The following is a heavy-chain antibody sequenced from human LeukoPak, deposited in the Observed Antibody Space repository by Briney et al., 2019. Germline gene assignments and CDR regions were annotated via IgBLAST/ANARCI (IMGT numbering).Heavy chain of an antibody. CDR3: ARQMITFGGVIVYYFDY. D-gene: IGHD3-16*02. J-gene: IGHJ4*02. CDR2: IYYSGST. V-gene: IGHV4-39*01. CDR1: GGSISSSSYY. Sequence: PSETLSLTCTVSGGSISSSSYYWGWIRQPPGKGLEWIGSIYYSGSTYYNPSLKSRVTISVDTSKNQFSLKLSSVTAADTAVYYCARQMITFGGVIVYYFDYWGQGTLVTVSP.